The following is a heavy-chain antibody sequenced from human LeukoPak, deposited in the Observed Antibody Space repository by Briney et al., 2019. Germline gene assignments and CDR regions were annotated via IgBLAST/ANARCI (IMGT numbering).Heavy chain of an antibody. D-gene: IGHD4-17*01. CDR2: FDPEDGET. Sequence: ASVKVSCKVSGYTLTELSMHWVRQAPGKGLEWMGGFDPEDGETIYARKFQGRVTMTEDTSTDTAYMELSSLRSEDTAVYYCATVSATVTTWDGYWFDPWGQGTLVTVSS. CDR1: GYTLTELS. CDR3: ATVSATVTTWDGYWFDP. J-gene: IGHJ5*02. V-gene: IGHV1-24*01.